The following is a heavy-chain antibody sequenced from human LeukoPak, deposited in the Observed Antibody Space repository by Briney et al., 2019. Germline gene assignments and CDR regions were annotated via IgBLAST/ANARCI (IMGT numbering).Heavy chain of an antibody. J-gene: IGHJ5*02. V-gene: IGHV4-34*01. CDR3: ARGDYYGSGSYYTGNRYSWFDP. CDR2: INHSGST. Sequence: PSETLSLTCAVYGGSFSGYYWSWIRQPPGKGLEWIGEINHSGSTNYNPSLKSRVTISVDTSKNQFSLKLSSVTAADTAVYYCARGDYYGSGSYYTGNRYSWFDPWGQGTLVTVSS. CDR1: GGSFSGYY. D-gene: IGHD3-10*01.